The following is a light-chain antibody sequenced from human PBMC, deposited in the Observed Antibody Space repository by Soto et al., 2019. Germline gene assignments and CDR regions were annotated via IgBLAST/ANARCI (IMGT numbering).Light chain of an antibody. J-gene: IGKJ4*01. CDR1: QSVSSSY. CDR2: GAS. Sequence: EIVLTQSPGTLSLSPGERATLSCRASQSVSSSYLAWYQQKPGQAPRLLIYGASSRATGLPDRFSGSGSGTDFTLTSSRLEHEDFAVYYCQHYGSSHTFGGGTKVEIK. CDR3: QHYGSSHT. V-gene: IGKV3-20*01.